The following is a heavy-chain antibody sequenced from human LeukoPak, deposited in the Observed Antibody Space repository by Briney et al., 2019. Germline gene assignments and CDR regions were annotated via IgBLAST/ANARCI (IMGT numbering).Heavy chain of an antibody. J-gene: IGHJ4*02. CDR1: GGSISSSSYY. D-gene: IGHD3-16*01. CDR2: IYYSGST. V-gene: IGHV4-39*01. Sequence: SETLSLTCTVSGGSISSSSYYWGWIRQPPGKGLEWIGSIYYSGSTYYNPSLKSRVTISVDTSKNQFSLKLSSVTAADTAVYYCARRIRGNYLDYWGQGTLVTVSS. CDR3: ARRIRGNYLDY.